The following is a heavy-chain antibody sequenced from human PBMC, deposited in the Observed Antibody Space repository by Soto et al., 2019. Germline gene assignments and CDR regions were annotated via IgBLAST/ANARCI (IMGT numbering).Heavy chain of an antibody. V-gene: IGHV1-69*01. Sequence: QVQLMQSGAEVKKPGSSVKVSCKASGGSFPSDTISWVRQAPGQGLEWLGGIVPVFGTPNHAQKFQGRVTISADGSTNTAYMELTSLRPEDTAVYYCTRPSSGYYHDAFDIWVQGTLVTVSS. CDR3: TRPSSGYYHDAFDI. CDR1: GGSFPSDT. D-gene: IGHD3-22*01. J-gene: IGHJ3*02. CDR2: IVPVFGTP.